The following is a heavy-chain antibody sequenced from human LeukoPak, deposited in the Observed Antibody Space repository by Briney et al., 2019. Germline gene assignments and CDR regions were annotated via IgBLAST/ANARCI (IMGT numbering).Heavy chain of an antibody. V-gene: IGHV4-4*02. CDR2: IYHSGST. Sequence: SGTLSLTCAVSGGSISSSNWWSWVRQPPGKGLEWIGEIYHSGSTNYNPSLKSRVTISVDKSKNQFSLKLSSVTAADTAVYYCAREPQMTNFWSGSQSHYFDYRGQGTLVTVSS. J-gene: IGHJ4*02. CDR3: AREPQMTNFWSGSQSHYFDY. D-gene: IGHD3-3*01. CDR1: GGSISSSNW.